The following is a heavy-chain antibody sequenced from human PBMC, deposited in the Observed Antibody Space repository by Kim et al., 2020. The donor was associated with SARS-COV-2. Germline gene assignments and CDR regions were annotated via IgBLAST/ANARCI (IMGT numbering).Heavy chain of an antibody. V-gene: IGHV4-34*01. CDR3: ASAFTIFWWMDV. J-gene: IGHJ6*02. CDR1: GGSFSGYY. D-gene: IGHD3-9*01. CDR2: INHSGST. Sequence: SETLSLTCAVYGGSFSGYYWSWIRQPPGKGLEWIGEINHSGSTNYNPSLKSRVTISVDTSKNQFSLKLSSVTAADTAVYYCASAFTIFWWMDVWGQGTT.